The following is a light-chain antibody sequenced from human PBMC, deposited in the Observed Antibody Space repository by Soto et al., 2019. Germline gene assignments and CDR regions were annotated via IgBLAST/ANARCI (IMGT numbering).Light chain of an antibody. CDR1: QSVSIL. CDR2: DAS. J-gene: IGKJ5*01. Sequence: EIVRTQSPATLSVSPGERATLSCRASQSVSILLAWYQQKPGQAPRLLIYDASNRATGIPARFSGSGSGTDFTLTISSLEPEDFAVYYYRQRKNWQVTFGQGTRLEIK. CDR3: RQRKNWQVT. V-gene: IGKV3D-11*02.